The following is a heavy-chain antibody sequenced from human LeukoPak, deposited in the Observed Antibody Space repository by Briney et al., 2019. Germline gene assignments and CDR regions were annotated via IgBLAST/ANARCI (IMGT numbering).Heavy chain of an antibody. Sequence: SETVSLTCSVSGGSISSRSYCWGWIRQPPGKGLEWIGKIYYGGNTYHNPSLKSRFTISVDTSKNQFSLKLSSVTAADTAMYYCARSFFFDSSGTYWYFDLWGRGILVTV. CDR2: IYYGGNT. J-gene: IGHJ2*01. D-gene: IGHD3-22*01. CDR1: GGSISSRSYC. CDR3: ARSFFFDSSGTYWYFDL. V-gene: IGHV4-39*01.